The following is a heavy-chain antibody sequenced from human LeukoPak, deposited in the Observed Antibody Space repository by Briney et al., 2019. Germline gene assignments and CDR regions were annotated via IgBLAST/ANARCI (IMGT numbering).Heavy chain of an antibody. Sequence: GSLRLSCAVSGFTFGSYSMNWVRQAPGKGLEWLSYISSSSSTIYYADSVQGRFTISRDNAKNSLYLQMNSLRAEDTAVYYCARTFSVTGIYASWPPDYWGQGTLVTVSS. CDR1: GFTFGSYS. D-gene: IGHD1-20*01. V-gene: IGHV3-48*04. CDR2: ISSSSSTI. CDR3: ARTFSVTGIYASWPPDY. J-gene: IGHJ4*02.